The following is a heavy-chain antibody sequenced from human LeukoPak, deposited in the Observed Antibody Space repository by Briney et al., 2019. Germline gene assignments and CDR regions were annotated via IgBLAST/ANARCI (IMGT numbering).Heavy chain of an antibody. CDR1: GFTFSSYA. CDR2: ISGSGGST. V-gene: IGHV3-23*01. D-gene: IGHD1-26*01. Sequence: GRSLRLSCAASGFTFSSYAMSWVRQAPGKGLEWVSAISGSGGSTYYADSVKGRFTISRDNSKNTLYLQVNSLRAEDTAVYYCVTRSGSYYYWGQGILVTVSS. CDR3: VTRSGSYYY. J-gene: IGHJ4*02.